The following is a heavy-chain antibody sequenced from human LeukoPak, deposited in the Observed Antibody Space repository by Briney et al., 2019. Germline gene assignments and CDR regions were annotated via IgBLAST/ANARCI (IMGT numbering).Heavy chain of an antibody. CDR1: GDSISSGTYF. CDR3: ARRLLWFGESGFDY. J-gene: IGHJ4*02. Sequence: SETLSLTCTVSGDSISSGTYFWSWIRQPAGKGLEWIGSIYYSGSTYYNPSLKSRVTISVDTSKNQFSLKLSSVTAADTAVYYCARRLLWFGESGFDYWGQGTLVTVSS. V-gene: IGHV4-39*07. D-gene: IGHD3-10*01. CDR2: IYYSGST.